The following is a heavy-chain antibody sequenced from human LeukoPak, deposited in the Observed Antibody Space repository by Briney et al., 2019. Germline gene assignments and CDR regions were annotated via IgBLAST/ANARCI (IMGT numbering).Heavy chain of an antibody. CDR2: ISGSGGST. Sequence: GGSLRLSCAASGFTFSSYAMSWVRQAPGKGLEWVSAISGSGGSTYYADSVKGRFTVSRDNAKNSLYLQMNSLRAEDTAVYYCARRGNMSSHAFDIWGQGTVVTVSS. V-gene: IGHV3-23*01. CDR3: ARRGNMSSHAFDI. D-gene: IGHD2/OR15-2a*01. CDR1: GFTFSSYA. J-gene: IGHJ3*02.